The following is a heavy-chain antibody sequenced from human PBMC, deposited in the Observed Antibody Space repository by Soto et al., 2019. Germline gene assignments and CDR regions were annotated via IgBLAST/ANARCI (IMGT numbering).Heavy chain of an antibody. CDR1: GFIFDNYA. D-gene: IGHD3-16*01. CDR3: ARELISGGELDS. J-gene: IGHJ4*02. Sequence: QVQLVESGGDVVQPGRSLRLACVASGFIFDNYAIQWVRQPPGKGLGWVAVVSRDGNTKFYADSVKGRFTISRDNYKNTVFLQINSLRPEDPALYYCARELISGGELDSWVQGTLVTVS. V-gene: IGHV3-30-3*01. CDR2: VSRDGNTK.